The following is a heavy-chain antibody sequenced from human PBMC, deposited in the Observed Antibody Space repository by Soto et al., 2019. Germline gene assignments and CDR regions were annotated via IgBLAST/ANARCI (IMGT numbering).Heavy chain of an antibody. J-gene: IGHJ6*02. CDR1: GGSISSGDYY. CDR3: ARDKLELLHYYYGMDV. D-gene: IGHD1-7*01. CDR2: IYYSGST. Sequence: SETLSLTCTVSGGSISSGDYYWSWIRQPPGKGLEWIGYIYYSGSTYYNPSLKSRVTISVDTSKNQFSLKLSSVAAADTAVYYCARDKLELLHYYYGMDVWGQGTTVTVSS. V-gene: IGHV4-30-4*01.